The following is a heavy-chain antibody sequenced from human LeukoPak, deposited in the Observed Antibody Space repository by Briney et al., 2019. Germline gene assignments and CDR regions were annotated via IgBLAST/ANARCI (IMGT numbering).Heavy chain of an antibody. J-gene: IGHJ4*02. CDR2: IYYSGST. CDR3: AREPQGGVIAD. CDR1: GDSISSYY. Sequence: SETLSLTCTVSGDSISSYYWSWIRQPPGKGLEWIGYIYYSGSTNYNPSLKSRVTISVDTSKNQFSLKLSSVTAADTAVYYCAREPQGGVIADWGQGTLVTVSS. V-gene: IGHV4-59*12. D-gene: IGHD3-16*02.